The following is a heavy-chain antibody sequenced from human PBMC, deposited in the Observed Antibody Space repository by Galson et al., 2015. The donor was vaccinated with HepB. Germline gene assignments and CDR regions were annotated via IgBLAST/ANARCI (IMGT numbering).Heavy chain of an antibody. CDR2: INPRGGST. Sequence: SVKVSCKASGYTFSNYHMHWVRQASGQGLEWMGIINPRGGSTTYAQKFQGRVTMTRDTSTSTAYMELSSLRSEDTAVYYCARDWGYDLSDYYSYCFDYWGQGTLVTVSS. D-gene: IGHD3-22*01. J-gene: IGHJ4*02. V-gene: IGHV1-46*01. CDR3: ARDWGYDLSDYYSYCFDY. CDR1: GYTFSNYH.